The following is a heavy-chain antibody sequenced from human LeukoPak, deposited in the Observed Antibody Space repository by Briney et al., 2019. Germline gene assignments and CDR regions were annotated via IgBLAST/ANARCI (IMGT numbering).Heavy chain of an antibody. CDR3: ARGGWGSGWYFDY. CDR1: GFTFSDYY. CDR2: ISSSGTTI. V-gene: IGHV3-11*01. D-gene: IGHD6-13*01. Sequence: GGSLRLSCAASGFTFSDYYTRWIPQARGRGVEGISYISSSGTTIYYADSVKGRFTISRDNAKNSLYLQMNSLRAEDTAVYYCARGGWGSGWYFDYWGQGTQVTVSS. J-gene: IGHJ4*02.